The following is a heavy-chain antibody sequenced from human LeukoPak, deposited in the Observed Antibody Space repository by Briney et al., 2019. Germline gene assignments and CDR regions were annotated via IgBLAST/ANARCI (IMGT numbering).Heavy chain of an antibody. CDR1: GGSVSSGGYY. D-gene: IGHD3-10*01. J-gene: IGHJ4*02. Sequence: SETLSLTCTVSGGSVSSGGYYWSWIRQPPGKGLEWIGYIYHSGSTYYNPSLKSRVTISVDTSKNQFSLKLSSVTAADTAVYYCARGAVYGSGSYFRHWGQGTLVTVSS. CDR2: IYHSGST. V-gene: IGHV4-30-2*05. CDR3: ARGAVYGSGSYFRH.